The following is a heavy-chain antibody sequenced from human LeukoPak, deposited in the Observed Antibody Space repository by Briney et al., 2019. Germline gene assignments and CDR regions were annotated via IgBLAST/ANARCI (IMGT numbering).Heavy chain of an antibody. CDR1: GGSISNYF. CDR2: IYYSGNT. CDR3: ARDLAYRSSLRGTFDI. J-gene: IGHJ3*02. Sequence: PSETLSLTCTVSGGSISNYFWSWIRQAPGKGLEYIGFIYYSGNTNYNPSFKSRVTTSVDTSKKQFSLKLSSVTAADTAVYYCARDLAYRSSLRGTFDIWGQGTKVTVSS. V-gene: IGHV4-59*01. D-gene: IGHD6-19*01.